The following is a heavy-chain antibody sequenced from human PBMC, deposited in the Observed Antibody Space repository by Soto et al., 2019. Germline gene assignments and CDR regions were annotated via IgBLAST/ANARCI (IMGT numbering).Heavy chain of an antibody. Sequence: QLQLQESCPGLVKPSETLSLTCTVSGGSISSSSSYWGWIRQPPGKGLEWIGSINYSGSTYYNPSLKSRITISVDTSKNQFSLKLSSVTAADTAVYFCAKTGFWSGYRVVDYWGQGTLVTVSS. V-gene: IGHV4-39*01. J-gene: IGHJ4*02. CDR1: GGSISSSSSY. CDR3: AKTGFWSGYRVVDY. CDR2: INYSGST. D-gene: IGHD3-3*01.